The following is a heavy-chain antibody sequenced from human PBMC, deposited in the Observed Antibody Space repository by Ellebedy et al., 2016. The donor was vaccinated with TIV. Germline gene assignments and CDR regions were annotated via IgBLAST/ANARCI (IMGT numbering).Heavy chain of an antibody. D-gene: IGHD4-17*01. CDR3: ARRTTSGWYFDL. J-gene: IGHJ2*01. CDR2: ISNSSSTI. CDR1: GFTFNIYS. Sequence: GGSLRLSXAASGFTFNIYSMNWVRQAPGKGLEWVSYISNSSSTIYYADSVKGRFTISRDNAKNSLYLQMNSLRAEDTAVYYCARRTTSGWYFDLWGRGTLVTVSS. V-gene: IGHV3-48*04.